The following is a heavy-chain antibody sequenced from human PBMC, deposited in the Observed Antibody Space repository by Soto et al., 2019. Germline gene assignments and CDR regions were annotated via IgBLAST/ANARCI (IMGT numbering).Heavy chain of an antibody. CDR3: ARVQGGSGSYYNVPYYYGMDV. CDR2: IIPIFGTA. V-gene: IGHV1-69*13. D-gene: IGHD3-10*01. J-gene: IGHJ6*02. Sequence: SVKVSCKASGGTFSIYAISGVRQSPLQGRDWMGGIIPIFGTANYAQKFQGRVTITADESTSTAYMELSSLRSEDTAVYYCARVQGGSGSYYNVPYYYGMDVWGQGTTVTVSS. CDR1: GGTFSIYA.